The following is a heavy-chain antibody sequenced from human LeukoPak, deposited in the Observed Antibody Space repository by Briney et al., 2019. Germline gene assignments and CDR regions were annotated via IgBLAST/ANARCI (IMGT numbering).Heavy chain of an antibody. Sequence: GGSLRLSCAGSGFSFSSHWMSWVRQAPGKGLEWVANIEPDGSETYYVDSVKGRFTISRDNAKNSLFLQMSSLRAEDTAVYYCARLYNTGWYGGPDYWGQGTLVAVSS. J-gene: IGHJ4*02. V-gene: IGHV3-7*01. D-gene: IGHD6-19*01. CDR3: ARLYNTGWYGGPDY. CDR1: GFSFSSHW. CDR2: IEPDGSET.